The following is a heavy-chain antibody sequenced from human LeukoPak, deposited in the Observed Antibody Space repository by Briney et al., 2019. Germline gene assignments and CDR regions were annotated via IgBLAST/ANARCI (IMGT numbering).Heavy chain of an antibody. CDR1: GFSFSNYW. CDR3: ASPFRGVDY. J-gene: IGHJ4*02. CDR2: INIDGSIT. D-gene: IGHD3-10*01. Sequence: GGSLRLSCTASGFSFSNYWMHWVRQTPGKGLVWVSHINIDGSITDYADSVKGRFAISRDNAKNTLYLQMNSLRAEDRAVYYCASPFRGVDYWGQGTLVTVSS. V-gene: IGHV3-74*01.